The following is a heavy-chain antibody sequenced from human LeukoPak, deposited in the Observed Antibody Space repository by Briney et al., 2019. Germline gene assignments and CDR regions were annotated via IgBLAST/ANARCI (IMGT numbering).Heavy chain of an antibody. Sequence: GGSLRLSCAASAFTFSSYAMHWVRQAPGKGLEWVAAISYDGTNKYYADSVKGRFTISRDNSKNTLYLQMNSLRTEDTAVYYCAREVLTYYYDSSGSPWGQGTLVTVSS. D-gene: IGHD3-22*01. J-gene: IGHJ1*01. CDR1: AFTFSSYA. CDR3: AREVLTYYYDSSGSP. CDR2: ISYDGTNK. V-gene: IGHV3-30-3*01.